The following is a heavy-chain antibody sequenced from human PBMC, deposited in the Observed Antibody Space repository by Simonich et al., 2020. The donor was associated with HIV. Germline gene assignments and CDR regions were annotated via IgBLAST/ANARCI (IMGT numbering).Heavy chain of an antibody. CDR2: NLPNFGTA. Sequence: QVQLVQSGAEVKKPGSSVKVYCKASGGTFSSYAISWVGQAPGQGLEGKGCNLPNFGTANYAQKFQGRVTITADESTSTAYMELSSLRSEDTAVYYCASPPSHYYDSSGSYDAFDIWGQGTMVTVSS. V-gene: IGHV1-69*13. D-gene: IGHD3-22*01. CDR1: GGTFSSYA. CDR3: ASPPSHYYDSSGSYDAFDI. J-gene: IGHJ3*02.